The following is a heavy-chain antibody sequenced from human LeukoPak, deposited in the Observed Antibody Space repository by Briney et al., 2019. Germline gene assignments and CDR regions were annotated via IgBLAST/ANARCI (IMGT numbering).Heavy chain of an antibody. CDR3: ARDRSGSYSRYYYYGMDV. V-gene: IGHV4-59*01. Sequence: PSETLSLTCTVSGDSISSYYWSWIRQPPGKGLEWIGYIYYSGSTNYNPSLKSRVTISVATSKNQFSLRLSSVTAAGTAVYYCARDRSGSYSRYYYYGMDVWGQGTTVTVSS. CDR2: IYYSGST. CDR1: GDSISSYY. D-gene: IGHD1-26*01. J-gene: IGHJ6*02.